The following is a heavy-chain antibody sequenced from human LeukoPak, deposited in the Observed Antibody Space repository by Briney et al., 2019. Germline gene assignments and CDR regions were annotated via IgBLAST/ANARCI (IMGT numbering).Heavy chain of an antibody. D-gene: IGHD3-22*01. Sequence: GGSLRLSCAASGFTFSSYGMNWVRQAPGKGLEWVSYISSSGSTLYYADSVKGRFTISRDNAKNSLYLQMNSLRAEDTAVYYCAAPYYYDSSGYYDHGMDVWGQGTTVTVSS. CDR1: GFTFSSYG. V-gene: IGHV3-48*03. J-gene: IGHJ6*02. CDR3: AAPYYYDSSGYYDHGMDV. CDR2: ISSSGSTL.